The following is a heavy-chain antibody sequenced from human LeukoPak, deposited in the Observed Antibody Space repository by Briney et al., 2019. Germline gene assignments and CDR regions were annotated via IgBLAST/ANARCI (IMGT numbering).Heavy chain of an antibody. V-gene: IGHV3-53*01. CDR2: IYSGGNT. D-gene: IGHD2-15*01. CDR3: ARRAGEYSHPYDY. Sequence: PGGSLRLSCAASEFSVGSNSWSWVRQAPGKGLEWVSFIYSGGNTHYSDSVKGRFTLSRDNSKNTLYLQMNSLRAEDTAIYYCARRAGEYSHPYDYWGQGTLVTVSS. J-gene: IGHJ4*02. CDR1: EFSVGSNS.